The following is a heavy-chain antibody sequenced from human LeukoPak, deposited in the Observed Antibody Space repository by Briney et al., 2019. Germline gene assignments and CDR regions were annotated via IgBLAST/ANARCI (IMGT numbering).Heavy chain of an antibody. Sequence: GESLKISCKGSGYSFTSYWIGWVRQVPGKGLEWMGIIYPGDSDTRYSPSFQGQVTISADKSISTAYLQWSSPKASDTAMYYCARRVAAAGKIFDYWGQGTLVTVSS. CDR1: GYSFTSYW. D-gene: IGHD6-13*01. J-gene: IGHJ4*02. V-gene: IGHV5-51*01. CDR3: ARRVAAAGKIFDY. CDR2: IYPGDSDT.